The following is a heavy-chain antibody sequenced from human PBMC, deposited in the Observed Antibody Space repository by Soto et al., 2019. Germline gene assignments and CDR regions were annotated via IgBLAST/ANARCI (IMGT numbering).Heavy chain of an antibody. CDR3: ARDRHPYSTKYYFDY. CDR2: ISGSGAYT. CDR1: VFTFSTYA. D-gene: IGHD2-2*01. Sequence: PRGSLRLSCSASVFTFSTYAMNWCRQPPGKGLEWVSSISGSGAYTYYADSVQGRFTISRDNSKNTLNLQMNSLRAEDTAAYYCARDRHPYSTKYYFDYWGQGTLVTVSS. J-gene: IGHJ4*02. V-gene: IGHV3-23*01.